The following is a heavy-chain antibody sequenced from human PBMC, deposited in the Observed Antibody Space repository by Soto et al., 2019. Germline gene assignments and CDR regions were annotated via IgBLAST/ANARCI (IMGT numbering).Heavy chain of an antibody. CDR3: ARDQEPSTLYYDYYYMDV. CDR2: INPSGGST. CDR1: GYTFTSYY. V-gene: IGHV1-46*03. J-gene: IGHJ6*03. Sequence: QVQLVQSGAEVKKPGASVTVSCKASGYTFTSYYIHWVRQAPGQGLEWMGIINPSGGSTSYAQKFQGRVTMTRDTSTITVYMEVSGLRSEDTAVYYCARDQEPSTLYYDYYYMDVWGKGTTVTVSS.